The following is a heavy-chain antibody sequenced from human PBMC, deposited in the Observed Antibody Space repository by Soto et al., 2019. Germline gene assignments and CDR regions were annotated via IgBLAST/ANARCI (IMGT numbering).Heavy chain of an antibody. J-gene: IGHJ5*02. Sequence: PSETLSLTCTVSGGSISNYYWTWIRQPAGKGLEWIGRMYTSGSTNYNPSLKSRVTMSVDTSKNQFSLNLRSVTAADTAVYYCARVGPWVPYYYDSSPYTFENWFDPWGQGTLVTVSS. V-gene: IGHV4-4*07. CDR2: MYTSGST. CDR1: GGSISNYY. D-gene: IGHD3-22*01. CDR3: ARVGPWVPYYYDSSPYTFENWFDP.